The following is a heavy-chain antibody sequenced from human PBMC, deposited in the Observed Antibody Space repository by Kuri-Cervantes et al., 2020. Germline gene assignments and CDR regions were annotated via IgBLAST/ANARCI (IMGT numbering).Heavy chain of an antibody. CDR3: ARVLRRGGNDH. CDR2: IYYSGST. V-gene: IGHV4-4*02. Sequence: SETLSLTCAVSGGSISSSNWWSWVRQPPGKGLEWIGSIYYSGSTYYNPSLKSRVTISVDTSKNQFSLKLSSVTAADTAVYYCARVLRRGGNDHWGQGTMVTVSS. J-gene: IGHJ3*01. CDR1: GGSISSSNW. D-gene: IGHD2-15*01.